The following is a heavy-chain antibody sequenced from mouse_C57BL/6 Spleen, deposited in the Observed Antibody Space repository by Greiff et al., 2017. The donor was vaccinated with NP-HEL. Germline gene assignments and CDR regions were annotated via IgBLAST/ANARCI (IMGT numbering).Heavy chain of an antibody. CDR2: INYDGSST. CDR3: ARDSAYYYGSSLYYAMDY. CDR1: GFTFSDYY. Sequence: EVQRVESEGGLVQPGSSMKLSCTASGFTFSDYYMAWVRQVPEKGLEWVANINYDGSSTYYLDSLKSRFIISRDNAKNILYLQMSSLKSEDTATYYCARDSAYYYGSSLYYAMDYWGQGTSVTVSS. D-gene: IGHD1-1*01. J-gene: IGHJ4*01. V-gene: IGHV5-16*01.